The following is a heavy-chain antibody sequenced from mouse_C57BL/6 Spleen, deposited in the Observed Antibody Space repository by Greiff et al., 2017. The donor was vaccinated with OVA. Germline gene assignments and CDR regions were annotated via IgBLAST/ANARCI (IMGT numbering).Heavy chain of an antibody. CDR1: GFTFSDAW. J-gene: IGHJ4*01. CDR3: TRGSGYYAMDY. Sequence: EVMLVESGGGLVQPGGSMKLSCAASGFTFSDAWMDWVRQSPEKGLEWVAEIRNKANNHATYYAESVKGRFTISRDDSKSSVYLQMNSLRAEDTGIYYCTRGSGYYAMDYWGQGTSVTVSS. CDR2: IRNKANNHAT. V-gene: IGHV6-6*01. D-gene: IGHD3-2*02.